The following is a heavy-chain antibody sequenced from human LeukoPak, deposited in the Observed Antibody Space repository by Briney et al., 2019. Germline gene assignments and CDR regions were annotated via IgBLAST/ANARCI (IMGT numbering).Heavy chain of an antibody. Sequence: GGSLRLSCAASGFTVNSNYMTWVRQAPGKGLEWVSVVYSGGSTYYADSVKGRFTISRDNSKNTLYLQMNSLRAEDTAVYYCAKDTYYYDSSGSFDYWGQGTLVTVSS. CDR2: VYSGGST. J-gene: IGHJ4*02. CDR1: GFTVNSNY. V-gene: IGHV3-66*01. D-gene: IGHD3-22*01. CDR3: AKDTYYYDSSGSFDY.